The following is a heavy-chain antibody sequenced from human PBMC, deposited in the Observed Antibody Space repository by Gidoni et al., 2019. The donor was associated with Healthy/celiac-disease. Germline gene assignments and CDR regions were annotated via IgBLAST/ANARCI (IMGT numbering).Heavy chain of an antibody. V-gene: IGHV3-13*01. CDR3: ARGAEAYCGGDCYSNFDY. CDR1: GFTFSRYD. Sequence: EVQLVEPGGGLVQPGGSLRLSCAASGFTFSRYDMHWVRPATGKGLELVSAIGTAGDTYYPGSVKGRFTISRENAKNSLYLQMNSLRAGDTAVYYCARGAEAYCGGDCYSNFDYWGQGTLVTVSS. J-gene: IGHJ4*02. D-gene: IGHD2-21*01. CDR2: IGTAGDT.